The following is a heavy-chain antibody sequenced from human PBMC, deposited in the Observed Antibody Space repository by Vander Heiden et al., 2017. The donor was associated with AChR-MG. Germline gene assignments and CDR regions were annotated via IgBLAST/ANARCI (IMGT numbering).Heavy chain of an antibody. J-gene: IGHJ4*02. D-gene: IGHD2-15*01. V-gene: IGHV3-74*01. CDR2: LNSDVSST. CDR1: GLHFGNYW. Sequence: ELQLVESGGGLVQPGGYLRLSCSASGLHFGNYWMHLVRQAPGKGLVWVSRLNSDVSSTSYADSVKGRFTISRDNAKNTLYLQMNSLRAEDTAVYYCARGYCSGGSCYPAIWGQGTLVTVSS. CDR3: ARGYCSGGSCYPAI.